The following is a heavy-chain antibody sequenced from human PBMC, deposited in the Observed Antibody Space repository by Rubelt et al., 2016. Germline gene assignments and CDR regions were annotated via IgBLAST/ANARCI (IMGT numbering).Heavy chain of an antibody. CDR1: GESFSGYY. Sequence: QVQLQQWGAGLLKPSETLSLTCAVYGESFSGYYWSWIRQPPGKGLEWIGEINHSGSTNYNPSLKSRVTISVATSKNQFSLKLSSVTAADTAVYYCARGRRGSSSWLGRDYYGMDVWGQGTTVTVSS. V-gene: IGHV4-34*01. CDR2: INHSGST. D-gene: IGHD6-13*01. J-gene: IGHJ6*02. CDR3: ARGRRGSSSWLGRDYYGMDV.